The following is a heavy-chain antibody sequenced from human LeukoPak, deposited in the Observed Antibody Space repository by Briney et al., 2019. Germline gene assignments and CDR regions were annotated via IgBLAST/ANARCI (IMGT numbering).Heavy chain of an antibody. D-gene: IGHD1-26*01. Sequence: SETLSLTCSVSGGSISGYYWTWMRQPAGRGLEWIGRIYSSGTFYSNPSLESRVTISLDASNNQFSLKLSSVTAADTAVFYCARENSGSYREFDYWGQGTLVTVSS. J-gene: IGHJ4*02. CDR1: GGSISGYY. CDR3: ARENSGSYREFDY. V-gene: IGHV4-4*07. CDR2: IYSSGTF.